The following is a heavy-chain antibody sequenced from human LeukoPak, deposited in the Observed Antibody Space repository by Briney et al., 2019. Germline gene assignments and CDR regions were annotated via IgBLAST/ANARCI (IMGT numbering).Heavy chain of an antibody. V-gene: IGHV3-74*01. CDR1: GFTFSSYW. D-gene: IGHD6-19*01. Sequence: GGSLRLSCAASGFTFSSYWMHWVRQAPGKGLVWVSRVNSDGSNTTYADSVKGRFTVSRDSSKNTLYLQMNSLRDEDTAVYYCARESSGWSYTFDYWGQGTLVTASA. CDR2: VNSDGSNT. J-gene: IGHJ4*02. CDR3: ARESSGWSYTFDY.